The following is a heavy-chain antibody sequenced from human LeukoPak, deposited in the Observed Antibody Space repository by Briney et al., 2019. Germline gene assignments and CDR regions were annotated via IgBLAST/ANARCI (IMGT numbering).Heavy chain of an antibody. CDR1: GGSISSYY. Sequence: SQTLSLTCTVSGGSISSYYWSWIRQPPGKGLEWIGYIYYSGSTNYNPSLKSRVTISVDTSKNQFSLKLSSVTAADTAVYYCGRDGMANGFRYWGQGTLVTVSS. V-gene: IGHV4-59*01. CDR3: GRDGMANGFRY. J-gene: IGHJ4*02. D-gene: IGHD5-24*01. CDR2: IYYSGST.